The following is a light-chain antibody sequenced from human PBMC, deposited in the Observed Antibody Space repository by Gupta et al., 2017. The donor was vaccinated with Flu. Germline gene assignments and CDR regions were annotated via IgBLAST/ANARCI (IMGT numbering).Light chain of an antibody. V-gene: IGLV1-51*01. J-gene: IGLJ2*01. CDR3: GTWDSSLGAVV. Sequence: KVTISCSGSSFNIGNNYVSWYQQFPGTAPKLLIYENNKRPSGISDRFSGSKSGTSATLDITGLQTGVEADYYCGTWDSSLGAVVFGGGTRLTVL. CDR1: SFNIGNNY. CDR2: ENN.